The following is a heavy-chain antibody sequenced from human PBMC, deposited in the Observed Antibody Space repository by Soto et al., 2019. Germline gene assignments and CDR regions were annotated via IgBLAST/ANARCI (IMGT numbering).Heavy chain of an antibody. CDR2: IYYSGST. V-gene: IGHV4-61*01. D-gene: IGHD3-22*01. Sequence: SETLSLTCTVSGGSVSSGSYYWSWIRQPPGKGLEWIGYIYYSGSTNYNPSLKSRVTISVDTSKNQFSLKLSSVTAADMAVYYCARKGYYDSSGYYWGQGTLVTVSS. CDR3: ARKGYYDSSGYY. CDR1: GGSVSSGSYY. J-gene: IGHJ4*02.